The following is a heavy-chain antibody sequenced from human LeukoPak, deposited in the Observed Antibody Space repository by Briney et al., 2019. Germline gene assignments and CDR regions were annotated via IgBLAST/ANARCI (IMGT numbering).Heavy chain of an antibody. J-gene: IGHJ6*03. D-gene: IGHD4-17*01. Sequence: PGGSLRLSCAASGFTFSSYGMHWVRQAPGKGLEWVAFIRYDGSNKYYADSVKGRFTISRDNSKNTLYLQMNSLRAEDTAVYYCARDSDDYGDYVSGYMDVWGKGTTVTVSS. CDR3: ARDSDDYGDYVSGYMDV. CDR1: GFTFSSYG. V-gene: IGHV3-30*02. CDR2: IRYDGSNK.